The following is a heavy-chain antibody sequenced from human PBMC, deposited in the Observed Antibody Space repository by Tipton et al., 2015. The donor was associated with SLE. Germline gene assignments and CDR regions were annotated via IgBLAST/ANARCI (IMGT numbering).Heavy chain of an antibody. CDR2: ISWVGGST. Sequence: GSLRLSCAASGFTFDDYTMHWVRQAPGKGLEWVSLISWVGGSTYYADSVKGRFTISRDNSKNSLYLQMNSLRAEDTALYYCASHCSGGSCYLDAFDIWGQGTMVTVSS. CDR1: GFTFDDYT. CDR3: ASHCSGGSCYLDAFDI. V-gene: IGHV3-43*01. D-gene: IGHD2-15*01. J-gene: IGHJ3*02.